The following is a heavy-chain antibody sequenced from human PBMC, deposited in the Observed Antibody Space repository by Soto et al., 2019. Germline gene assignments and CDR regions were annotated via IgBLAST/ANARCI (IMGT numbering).Heavy chain of an antibody. CDR2: IYYSGST. D-gene: IGHD2-2*01. V-gene: IGHV4-31*03. J-gene: IGHJ4*02. CDR3: ARAVVPADYFDY. Sequence: PSETLSLTCTVSGGSISSGGYYWSWIRQHPGKGLEWIGYIYYSGSTYYNPSLKSRVTISVDTSKNQFSLKLSSVTAADTAVYYCARAVVPADYFDYWGQGTLVTVSS. CDR1: GGSISSGGYY.